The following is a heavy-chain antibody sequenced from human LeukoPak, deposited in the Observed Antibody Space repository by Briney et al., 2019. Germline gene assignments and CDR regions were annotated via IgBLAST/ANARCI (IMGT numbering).Heavy chain of an antibody. D-gene: IGHD6-13*01. CDR2: ISWNSGSI. CDR3: AKDMGYSSSPPAFDI. V-gene: IGHV3-9*01. J-gene: IGHJ3*02. Sequence: PGGSLRLSCAASGFTFDDYAMHWVRQAPGKGLEWVSGISWNSGSIGYADSVKGRFTISRDNAKNSLYLQMNSLRAEDTALYYCAKDMGYSSSPPAFDIWGQGTMVTVSS. CDR1: GFTFDDYA.